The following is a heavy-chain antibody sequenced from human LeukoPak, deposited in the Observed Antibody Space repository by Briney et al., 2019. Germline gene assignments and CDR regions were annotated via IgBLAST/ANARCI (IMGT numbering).Heavy chain of an antibody. D-gene: IGHD4-23*01. J-gene: IGHJ5*02. CDR1: GFTFSSYA. CDR3: AKYTAVGVRWFDP. CDR2: MSGSGGSI. V-gene: IGHV3-23*01. Sequence: GGSLRLSCAASGFTFSSYAMSWVRQAPGKGLEWVSAMSGSGGSIYYADSAKGRFTISRDNSKNTLYLQMNSLRAEDTAVYYCAKYTAVGVRWFDPWGQGTLVTVSS.